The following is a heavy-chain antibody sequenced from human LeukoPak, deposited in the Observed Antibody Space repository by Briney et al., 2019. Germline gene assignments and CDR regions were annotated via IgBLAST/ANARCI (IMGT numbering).Heavy chain of an antibody. J-gene: IGHJ6*03. V-gene: IGHV5-51*01. D-gene: IGHD2-21*01. Sequence: HGESLKISCKGSGYSFTSYWIGWVRQTPGKGLEWMGIIYPGDSDTRYSPSFQGQVTISADKSISTAYLQWSSLKASDTAMYYCARGPSVAPYYYYYMDVWGKGTTVTVSS. CDR3: ARGPSVAPYYYYYMDV. CDR1: GYSFTSYW. CDR2: IYPGDSDT.